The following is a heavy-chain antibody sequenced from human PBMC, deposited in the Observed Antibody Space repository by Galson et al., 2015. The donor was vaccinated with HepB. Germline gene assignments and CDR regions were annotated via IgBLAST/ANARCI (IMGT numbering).Heavy chain of an antibody. D-gene: IGHD3-10*01. J-gene: IGHJ6*02. CDR3: ARPSNYGSGSSYDYYGMDV. Sequence: SLRLSCAASGFTFSSYAMHWVRQAPGKGLEWGAVISYDGSNKYYADSVKGRFTISRDNSKNTLYLQMNSLRAEDTAVYYCARPSNYGSGSSYDYYGMDVWGQGTTVTVSS. CDR2: ISYDGSNK. CDR1: GFTFSSYA. V-gene: IGHV3-30*04.